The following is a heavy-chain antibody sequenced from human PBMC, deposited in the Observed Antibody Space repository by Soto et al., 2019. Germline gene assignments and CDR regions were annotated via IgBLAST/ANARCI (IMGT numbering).Heavy chain of an antibody. V-gene: IGHV1-2*02. CDR3: AREASAVVSLDY. J-gene: IGHJ4*02. D-gene: IGHD2-15*01. CDR1: GYIFTAYS. CDR2: INPNSGDT. Sequence: ASVKVSCKVSGYIFTAYSMHWVRRAPGQGLEWLGWINPNSGDTIYAQKFQDRVTMTCDTSVSTAYLELSSLSSDDTALYYCAREASAVVSLDYWGQGTLVTVSS.